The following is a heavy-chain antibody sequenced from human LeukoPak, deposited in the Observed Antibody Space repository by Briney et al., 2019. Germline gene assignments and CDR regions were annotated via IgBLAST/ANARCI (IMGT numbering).Heavy chain of an antibody. D-gene: IGHD3-16*01. CDR1: GFTFSSYG. CDR3: AREFEATGFWALDY. CDR2: IWYDGSNK. J-gene: IGHJ4*02. V-gene: IGHV3-33*01. Sequence: GGSLRLSCAASGFTFSSYGMHWVRQAPGKGLEWVAVIWYDGSNKYYADSVKGRFTISRDNSKNTLYLQMNSLRAEDTAVYYCAREFEATGFWALDYWGQGTLVTASS.